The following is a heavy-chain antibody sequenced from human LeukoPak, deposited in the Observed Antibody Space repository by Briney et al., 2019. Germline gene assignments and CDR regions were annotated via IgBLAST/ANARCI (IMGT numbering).Heavy chain of an antibody. J-gene: IGHJ4*02. CDR3: VRDDDRPDNGLDY. D-gene: IGHD3-22*01. CDR2: ISSSSSYI. V-gene: IGHV3-21*01. CDR1: GFTFSSYS. Sequence: PGESLRLSCAASGFTFSSYSMNWVRQAPGKGLEWVSSISSSSSYIYYADSVKDRFTISRDNAKNSLYLQMNSLRAEDTAVYYCVRDDDRPDNGLDYWGQGTLVTVSS.